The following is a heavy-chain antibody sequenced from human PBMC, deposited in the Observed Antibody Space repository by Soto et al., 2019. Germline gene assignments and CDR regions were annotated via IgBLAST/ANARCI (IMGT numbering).Heavy chain of an antibody. CDR2: ISSSSSTI. CDR1: GFTFSSYS. Sequence: GGSLILSCAASGFTFSSYSMNWVRQAPGKGLEWVSYISSSSSTIYYADSVKGRFTISRDNAKNSLYLQMNSLRAEDTAVYYCAREPPYCSGGSCYPRGWFDPWGQGTLVTGSS. CDR3: AREPPYCSGGSCYPRGWFDP. V-gene: IGHV3-48*01. J-gene: IGHJ5*02. D-gene: IGHD2-15*01.